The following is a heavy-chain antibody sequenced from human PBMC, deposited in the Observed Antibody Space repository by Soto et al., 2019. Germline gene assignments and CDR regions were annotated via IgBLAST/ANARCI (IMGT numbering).Heavy chain of an antibody. CDR3: AKDQDRQQLARFDY. J-gene: IGHJ4*02. Sequence: SETLSLTCAVYGGSFSGYYWSWIRQPPGKGLEWIGEINHSGSTNYNPSLKSRVTISVDTSKNQFSLKLSSVTAEDTAVYYCAKDQDRQQLARFDYWGQGTLVTVSS. V-gene: IGHV4-34*01. D-gene: IGHD6-6*01. CDR2: INHSGST. CDR1: GGSFSGYY.